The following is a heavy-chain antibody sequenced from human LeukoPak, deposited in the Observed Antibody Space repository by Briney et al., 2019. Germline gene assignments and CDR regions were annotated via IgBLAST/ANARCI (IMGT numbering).Heavy chain of an antibody. CDR3: ARTYSGSLRGDY. J-gene: IGHJ4*02. CDR1: GYTFTGNY. D-gene: IGHD1-26*01. V-gene: IGHV1-2*02. Sequence: GASVKVSCKASGYTFTGNYMHWVRQAPGQGLEWMGWINPNSGGTNYAQKFQGRVTVTRDTSTNTAYMDLSSLRSDDTAVYYCARTYSGSLRGDYWGQGTLVTVSS. CDR2: INPNSGGT.